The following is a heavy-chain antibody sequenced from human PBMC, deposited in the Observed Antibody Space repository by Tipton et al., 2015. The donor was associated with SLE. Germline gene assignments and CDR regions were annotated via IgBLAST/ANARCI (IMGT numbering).Heavy chain of an antibody. Sequence: SLRLSCATSGLIFSNYWMTWVRQAPGKGLEWAANIKQDGSEIYYVDSVKGRFTISRDNAKNSLYLQMNSLRVEDTALYYCATDGASFEYWGQGTLVIVSS. CDR3: ATDGASFEY. J-gene: IGHJ4*02. CDR1: GLIFSNYW. V-gene: IGHV3-7*01. D-gene: IGHD3-10*01. CDR2: IKQDGSEI.